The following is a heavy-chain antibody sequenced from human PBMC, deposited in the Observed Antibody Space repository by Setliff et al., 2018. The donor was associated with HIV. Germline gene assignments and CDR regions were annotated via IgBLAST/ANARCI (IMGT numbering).Heavy chain of an antibody. D-gene: IGHD6-13*01. CDR1: GYTFTSYT. CDR3: ARATIAAAGNYYYYYMDV. CDR2: INTKTGNP. J-gene: IGHJ6*03. Sequence: ASVKVSCKASGYTFTSYTMNRVRQAPGQGLEWMGWINTKTGNPTYAQGFTGRFVFSLDTSVSTAYLQISSLKADDTAVYYCARATIAAAGNYYYYYMDVWGKGTTVTVSS. V-gene: IGHV7-4-1*02.